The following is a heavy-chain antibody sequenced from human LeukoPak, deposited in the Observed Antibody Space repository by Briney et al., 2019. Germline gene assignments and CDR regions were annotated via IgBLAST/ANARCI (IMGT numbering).Heavy chain of an antibody. V-gene: IGHV1-18*01. CDR2: ISGYSGNT. D-gene: IGHD2-2*01. CDR1: GYTFTKYG. CDR3: ARAHCSSTACFFNC. Sequence: GASVKVSCNASGYTFTKYGISWVRQAPGQGLEWMGWISGYSGNTEYAQNVQGRVTMTTDTSASTVYMDLRSLRSDDTAVYFCARAHCSSTACFFNCWGQGTLVTVSS. J-gene: IGHJ4*02.